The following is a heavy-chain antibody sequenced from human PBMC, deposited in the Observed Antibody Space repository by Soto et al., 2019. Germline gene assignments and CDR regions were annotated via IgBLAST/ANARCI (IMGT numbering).Heavy chain of an antibody. CDR3: AKDHLLPQDYYGMDV. J-gene: IGHJ6*02. V-gene: IGHV3-30*18. Sequence: QVQLVESGGGVVQPGKSLRLSCAASGFAFSDHGMHWVRQAPGRGLEWVAVISYDGSDRDYADSVKGRFTISRDNSKNTLYLQMNSLRAEDTAVYYCAKDHLLPQDYYGMDVWGQGTTVTVSS. CDR2: ISYDGSDR. CDR1: GFAFSDHG. D-gene: IGHD3-22*01.